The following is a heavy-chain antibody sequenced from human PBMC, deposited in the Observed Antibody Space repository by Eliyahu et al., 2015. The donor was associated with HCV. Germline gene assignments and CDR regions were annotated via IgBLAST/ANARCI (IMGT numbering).Heavy chain of an antibody. CDR3: AKDLESSSWNDFDY. Sequence: GSGGITYYADSVKGRFTISRDNSKNTLYLQMNSLRAEDTAVYYCAKDLESSSWNDFDYWGQGTVVTVSS. CDR2: GSGGIT. D-gene: IGHD6-13*01. J-gene: IGHJ4*02. V-gene: IGHV3-23*01.